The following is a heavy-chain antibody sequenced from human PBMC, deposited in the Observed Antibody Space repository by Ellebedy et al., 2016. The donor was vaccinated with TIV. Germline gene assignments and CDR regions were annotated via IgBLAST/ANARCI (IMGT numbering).Heavy chain of an antibody. CDR2: INASGTT. V-gene: IGHV4-34*01. J-gene: IGHJ4*02. CDR3: ARARGQYLYGSGSYFTN. CDR1: NGSFTHYF. Sequence: MPLETLSLTCAVYNGSFTHYFWSWVRQPPGKGLEWFGEINASGTTNNNPSLKNRVTISVDTPKRQFSLRLTSVTAADTAVYYCARARGQYLYGSGSYFTNWGQGEMVTVSS. D-gene: IGHD3-10*01.